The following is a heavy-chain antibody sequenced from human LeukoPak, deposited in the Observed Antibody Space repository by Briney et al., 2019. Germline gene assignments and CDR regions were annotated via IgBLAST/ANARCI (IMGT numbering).Heavy chain of an antibody. Sequence: SETLSLTCAVYGGSFSGYYWSWIRQPPGKGLEWIGEINHSGSTNYNPSLKSRVTISVDTSKNQFSLKLSSVTAADTAVYYRARGLNYDYYYYYGMDVWGQGTTVTVSS. CDR3: ARGLNYDYYYYYGMDV. J-gene: IGHJ6*02. CDR1: GGSFSGYY. D-gene: IGHD5-24*01. CDR2: INHSGST. V-gene: IGHV4-34*01.